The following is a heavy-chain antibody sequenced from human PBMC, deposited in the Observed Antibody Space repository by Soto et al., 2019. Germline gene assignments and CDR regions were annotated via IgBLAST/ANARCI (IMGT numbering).Heavy chain of an antibody. V-gene: IGHV3-30*18. J-gene: IGHJ6*02. CDR2: ISYDGSNK. Sequence: QVQLVESGGGVVQPGRSLRLSCAASGFTFSSYGMHWVRQAPGKGLEWLAVISYDGSNKYYADSVKGRFTISRDNSKNTLYLQMNSLRAEDTAVYYCAKDQPVGGYYYYGMDVWGQGTTVTVSS. CDR3: AKDQPVGGYYYYGMDV. D-gene: IGHD1-26*01. CDR1: GFTFSSYG.